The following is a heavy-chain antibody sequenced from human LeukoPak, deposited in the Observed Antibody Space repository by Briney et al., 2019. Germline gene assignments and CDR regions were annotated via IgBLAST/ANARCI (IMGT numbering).Heavy chain of an antibody. CDR2: ISSSSSYI. D-gene: IGHD2-15*01. J-gene: IGHJ5*02. V-gene: IGHV3-21*01. CDR1: GFTFSSYS. CDR3: ARGKLGYCSGGSCYLKWFDP. Sequence: PGGSLRLSCAASGFTFSSYSMNWVRQAPGKGLEWVSSISSSSSYIYYADSVKGRFTISRDNAKNSLYLQMNSLRAEDTAVYYCARGKLGYCSGGSCYLKWFDPWGQGTLVTVSS.